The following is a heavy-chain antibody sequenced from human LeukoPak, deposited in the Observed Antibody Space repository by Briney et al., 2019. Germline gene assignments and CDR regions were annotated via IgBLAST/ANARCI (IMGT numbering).Heavy chain of an antibody. Sequence: PSETLSLTCTVSGGSISSSSYYWGWIRQPPGKGLEWIGSIYYSGNTYYNPSLKSRVTISVDTSKNQFSLKLSSVTAADTAVYYCASRSTYSSSWWGIRHWGQGTLVTVSS. CDR1: GGSISSSSYY. CDR2: IYYSGNT. CDR3: ASRSTYSSSWWGIRH. D-gene: IGHD6-13*01. V-gene: IGHV4-39*07. J-gene: IGHJ4*02.